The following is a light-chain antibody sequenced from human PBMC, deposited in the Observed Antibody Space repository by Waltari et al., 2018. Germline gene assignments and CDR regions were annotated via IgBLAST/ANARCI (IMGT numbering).Light chain of an antibody. CDR2: DAS. J-gene: IGKJ2*01. CDR1: QSISKY. Sequence: DIQMTQSPSSLYASIGDTVTIACRASQSISKYLVWYQQRAGRATKLLIYDASTLQSGVPSRFSGSGSGTDFTLTISSLQPEDFATYYCQQSYSTPPGTFGQGTKLEIK. CDR3: QQSYSTPPGT. V-gene: IGKV1-39*01.